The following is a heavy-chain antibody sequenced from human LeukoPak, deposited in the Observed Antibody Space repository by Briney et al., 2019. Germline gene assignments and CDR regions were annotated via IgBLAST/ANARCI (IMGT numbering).Heavy chain of an antibody. CDR2: ISSSGSTI. Sequence: GGSLRLSCAASGFTFSSYEMNWVRQAPGKGLEWVSYISSSGSTIYYADSVKGRFTISRDNAKNSLYLQMNSLRAEDTAVYYCAKGSYGDYPGWFDPWGQGTLVTVSS. CDR1: GFTFSSYE. CDR3: AKGSYGDYPGWFDP. V-gene: IGHV3-48*03. D-gene: IGHD4-17*01. J-gene: IGHJ5*02.